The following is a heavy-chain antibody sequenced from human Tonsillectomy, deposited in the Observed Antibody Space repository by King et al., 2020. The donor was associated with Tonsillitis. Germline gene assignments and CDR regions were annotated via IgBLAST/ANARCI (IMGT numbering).Heavy chain of an antibody. Sequence: VQLQESGPGLVKPSQTLSLTCAVSGGSISSGGYSWSWIRQPPGKGLEWIGYIYYSGSTYYTPSLKSRVTISVDTSKNQLSLKLSSVTAADTAVYYCARGVPPHTLSPFSYWGPGTLVTVSS. CDR2: IYYSGST. D-gene: IGHD1-1*01. J-gene: IGHJ4*02. V-gene: IGHV4-30-4*07. CDR1: GGSISSGGYS. CDR3: ARGVPPHTLSPFSY.